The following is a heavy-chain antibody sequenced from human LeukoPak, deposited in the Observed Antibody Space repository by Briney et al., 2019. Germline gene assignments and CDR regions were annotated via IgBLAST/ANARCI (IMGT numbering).Heavy chain of an antibody. CDR1: GFTFSSYA. J-gene: IGHJ4*02. CDR2: ISGSGGST. CDR3: AKDRDEGFGELLPVVFDY. V-gene: IGHV3-23*01. Sequence: PGGSLGLSCAASGFTFSSYAMSWVRQAPGKGLEWVSSISGSGGSTHYADSVKGRFTISRDNSKNALFLQMNSLRAEDTAVYYCAKDRDEGFGELLPVVFDYWGQGTRVTVSS. D-gene: IGHD3-10*01.